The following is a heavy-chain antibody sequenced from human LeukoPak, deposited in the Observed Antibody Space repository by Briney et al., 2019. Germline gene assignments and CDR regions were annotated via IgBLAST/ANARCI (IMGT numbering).Heavy chain of an antibody. D-gene: IGHD6-13*01. CDR2: IYYSGST. CDR3: ARYASIAAAGFDY. CDR1: GGSISSYY. V-gene: IGHV4-59*08. Sequence: SETLSLTCTVSGGSISSYYWSWIRQPPGKGLEWIGYIYYSGSTNYNPSLKSRVTISVDTSKNQFSLKLSSVTAADTAVYYCARYASIAAAGFDYWGQGTLVTVSS. J-gene: IGHJ4*02.